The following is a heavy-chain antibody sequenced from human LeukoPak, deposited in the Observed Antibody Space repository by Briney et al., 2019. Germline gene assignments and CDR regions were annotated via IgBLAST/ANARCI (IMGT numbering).Heavy chain of an antibody. CDR3: ARGVTVTTWDPWFDT. CDR1: GGSISSSSYY. Sequence: SQTLSLTCSVSGGSISSSSYYWSWIRQPAGKGLEWIGRIYTSGSTKYNPSLKGRVTISVDTSENQFSLKLNSVTAADTAVYYCARGVTVTTWDPWFDTWGQGTLVTVSS. V-gene: IGHV4-61*02. J-gene: IGHJ5*02. CDR2: IYTSGST. D-gene: IGHD1-20*01.